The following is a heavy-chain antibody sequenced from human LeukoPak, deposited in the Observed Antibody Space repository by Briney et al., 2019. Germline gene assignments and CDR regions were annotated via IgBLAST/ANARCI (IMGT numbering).Heavy chain of an antibody. J-gene: IGHJ3*01. Sequence: GGALRLSCSASGLAVTNNYMTWVRQAPGKGLEWVSVIYSGGRTSYAASVKGRFTISRDNDKNTVYIQVSGLKVDDTAVYYCARGTSSGYYRTEAFDLWGQGTMVTVSS. V-gene: IGHV3-66*01. CDR1: GLAVTNNY. CDR3: ARGTSSGYYRTEAFDL. D-gene: IGHD3-22*01. CDR2: IYSGGRT.